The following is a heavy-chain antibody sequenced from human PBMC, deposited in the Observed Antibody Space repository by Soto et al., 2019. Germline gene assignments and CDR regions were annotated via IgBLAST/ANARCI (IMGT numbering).Heavy chain of an antibody. Sequence: VQLVESGGGLVKPGGSLRLSCAASGFTFSSYTMNWVRQAPGKGLEWVSSSSSTTSNIYYADSVKGRFTISRDNAKNSLYLQMNSLRAEDTAVYYCARDHEIAAAGRWGFDYCGQGTLVTVSS. J-gene: IGHJ4*02. CDR1: GFTFSSYT. CDR3: ARDHEIAAAGRWGFDY. V-gene: IGHV3-21*01. CDR2: SSSTTSNI. D-gene: IGHD6-13*01.